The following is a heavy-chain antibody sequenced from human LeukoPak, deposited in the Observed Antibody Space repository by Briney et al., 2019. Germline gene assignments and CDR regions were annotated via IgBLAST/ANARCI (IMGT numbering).Heavy chain of an antibody. J-gene: IGHJ6*03. Sequence: SETLSLTCSVSGGSISGYYWSWIRQSPGKGLEWIGFIYYSGSSNYNPFLKSRVTISIDTSKNQFSLKLSSVTPADTAVYYCARGRDYSTFLDYYYPDVWGKGTTVTFSS. CDR1: GGSISGYY. CDR2: IYYSGSS. D-gene: IGHD4-11*01. V-gene: IGHV4-59*01. CDR3: ARGRDYSTFLDYYYPDV.